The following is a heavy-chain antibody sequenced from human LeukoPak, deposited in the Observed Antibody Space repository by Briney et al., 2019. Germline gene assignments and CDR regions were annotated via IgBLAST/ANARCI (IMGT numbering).Heavy chain of an antibody. D-gene: IGHD1-26*01. Sequence: GASVKVSCKASGYTFTNFDINWVRQATGQGLEWMGWMNPNTGNAGYAQKFQDRVTITWDASISTAYMDLSSLRSEDTALYYCARVGYSNSYDYWGQGTLVTVSS. CDR1: GYTFTNFD. CDR3: ARVGYSNSYDY. V-gene: IGHV1-8*03. CDR2: MNPNTGNA. J-gene: IGHJ4*02.